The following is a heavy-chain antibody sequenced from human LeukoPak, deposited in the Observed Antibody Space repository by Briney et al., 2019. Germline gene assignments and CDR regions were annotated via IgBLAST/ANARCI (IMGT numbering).Heavy chain of an antibody. J-gene: IGHJ4*02. CDR3: ARDRASGYPDYYFDY. CDR2: INPNNGGT. D-gene: IGHD3-3*01. Sequence: ASVKVSCKTSGYSFTGYYIHWVRHAPGQGLEWMGWINPNNGGTNYAHNRVTMTRDTSIRTVYMELTRLTSGDTAVYYCARDRASGYPDYYFDYWGQGTLVTVSS. V-gene: IGHV1-2*02. CDR1: GYSFTGYY.